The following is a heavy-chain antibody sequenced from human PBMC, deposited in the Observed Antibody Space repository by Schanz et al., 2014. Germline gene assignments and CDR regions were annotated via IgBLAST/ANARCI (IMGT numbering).Heavy chain of an antibody. CDR3: ARDRGYCSGGSCLTFDY. D-gene: IGHD2-15*01. CDR2: ISHSGGSK. Sequence: EVQLVESGGGLVKPGGSLRLSCAASGFTFNSYAMTWVRQAPGKGLEWVSSISHSGGSKYYADSVKGRFTISRDNSENTLYLQMNTLRAEDTAVYYCARDRGYCSGGSCLTFDYWGQGTLVTVSS. J-gene: IGHJ4*02. CDR1: GFTFNSYA. V-gene: IGHV3-23*04.